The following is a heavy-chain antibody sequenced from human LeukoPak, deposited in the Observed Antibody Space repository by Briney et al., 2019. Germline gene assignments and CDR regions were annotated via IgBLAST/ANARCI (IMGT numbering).Heavy chain of an antibody. J-gene: IGHJ4*02. CDR1: GYTFTSYD. CDR3: ARSGYALKRAYYFDY. Sequence: ASVKVSCKASGYTFTSYDIDWVRQATGQGLEWMGWMNPNSGNTGYAQKFQGRVTMTRNTSISTAYMELSSLRSEDTAVYYCARSGYALKRAYYFDYWGQGTLVTVSS. CDR2: MNPNSGNT. D-gene: IGHD5-12*01. V-gene: IGHV1-8*01.